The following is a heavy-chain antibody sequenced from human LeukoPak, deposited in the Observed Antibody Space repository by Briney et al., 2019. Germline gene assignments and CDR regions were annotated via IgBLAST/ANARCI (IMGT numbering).Heavy chain of an antibody. D-gene: IGHD3-3*01. CDR2: VHLDGRT. J-gene: IGHJ4*02. V-gene: IGHV4-4*02. Sequence: ASETLSLTCDVSGGSVTTTNWWTWVRQPPGKGLEWIGEVHLDGRTNYNPSLKSRLIMSVDLSENHISPKLTSVTAADTAVYYCAREGGFYRPLDYSGQGTLVTVSS. CDR1: GGSVTTTNW. CDR3: AREGGFYRPLDY.